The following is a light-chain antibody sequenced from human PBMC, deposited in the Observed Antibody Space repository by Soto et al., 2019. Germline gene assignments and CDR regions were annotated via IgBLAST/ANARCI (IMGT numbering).Light chain of an antibody. J-gene: IGKJ4*01. CDR3: QQYENWPQLT. V-gene: IGKV3-15*01. CDR2: GAS. CDR1: QSVGGD. Sequence: ERVMTQSPATLSVSPGERANLSCRASQSVGGDLAWYQQKPGQAPRLLIYGASSRAPGIPDRFSGSGSGTEFTLTISSLQSEDSAVYYCQQYENWPQLTFGGGTKVDIK.